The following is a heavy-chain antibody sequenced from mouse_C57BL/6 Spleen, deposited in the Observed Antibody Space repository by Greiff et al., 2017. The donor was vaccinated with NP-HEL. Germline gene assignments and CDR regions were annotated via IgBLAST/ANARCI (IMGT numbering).Heavy chain of an antibody. CDR1: GYTFTDYY. J-gene: IGHJ1*03. V-gene: IGHV1-19*01. CDR2: INPYNGGT. D-gene: IGHD1-1*01. CDR3: ARDGSSYEYFDV. Sequence: VQLQQSGPVLVKPGASVKMSCKASGYTFTDYYMNWVKQSHGKSLEWIGVINPYNGGTSYNQKFKGKATLTVDKSSSTAYMELNSLTSEDSAVYYCARDGSSYEYFDVWGTGTTVTVSS.